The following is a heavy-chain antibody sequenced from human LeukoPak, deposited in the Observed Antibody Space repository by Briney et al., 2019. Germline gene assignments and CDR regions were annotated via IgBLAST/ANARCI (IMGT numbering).Heavy chain of an antibody. V-gene: IGHV3-48*04. CDR3: ARVMTGYYYMDV. Sequence: PGGSLRLSCAASGFTFSSYSMNWVRQAPGKGLEWVSYISSSSSTIYYADSVKGRFTISRDNAKNSLYLQMNSLRAEDTAVYYCARVMTGYYYMDVWGKGTTVTISS. CDR2: ISSSSSTI. D-gene: IGHD1-14*01. CDR1: GFTFSSYS. J-gene: IGHJ6*03.